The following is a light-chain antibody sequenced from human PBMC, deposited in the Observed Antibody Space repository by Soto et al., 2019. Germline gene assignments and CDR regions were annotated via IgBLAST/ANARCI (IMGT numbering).Light chain of an antibody. V-gene: IGKV1-39*01. CDR1: QTLDTY. Sequence: DSQMNQSPTSLAASVGDRVTITCRASQTLDTYLNWFQPRPGHGPKLLIFAASKLPTGGPSRFSGAGSGTEFTLTISRLQPEDVAPYYCQQSVLTPFTFGGGTRVEIK. J-gene: IGKJ4*01. CDR2: AAS. CDR3: QQSVLTPFT.